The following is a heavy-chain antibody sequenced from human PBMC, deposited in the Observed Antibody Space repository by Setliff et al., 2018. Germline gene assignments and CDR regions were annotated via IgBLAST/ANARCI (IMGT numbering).Heavy chain of an antibody. Sequence: PGGSLRLSCAASGFTFSDAWMSWVRQAPGKGLEWVGRIKSNSDGGTTDYAAPVKGRFTISRNDSENTVFLQMNNLNTEDTAVYYCVKDVVGYSSTWPKRGYFDYWGQGTLVTVSS. J-gene: IGHJ4*02. CDR1: GFTFSDAW. CDR3: VKDVVGYSSTWPKRGYFDY. V-gene: IGHV3-15*01. D-gene: IGHD6-13*01. CDR2: IKSNSDGGTT.